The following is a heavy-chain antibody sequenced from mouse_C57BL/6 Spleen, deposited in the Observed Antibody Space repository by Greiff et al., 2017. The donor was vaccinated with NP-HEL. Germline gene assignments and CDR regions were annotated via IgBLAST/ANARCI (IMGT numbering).Heavy chain of an antibody. V-gene: IGHV5-17*01. CDR2: ISRGSSTI. CDR1: GFTFSDYG. J-gene: IGHJ3*01. D-gene: IGHD4-1*01. CDR3: AGAGRTAWFAY. Sequence: EVKLVESGGGLVKPGGSLKLSCAASGFTFSDYGMHWVRQAPEQGLEWVAYISRGSSTIYYADTVKGRFTISRDNAKNTLFLQMTRLRSEDTAMYYCAGAGRTAWFAYWGKGTLVTVSA.